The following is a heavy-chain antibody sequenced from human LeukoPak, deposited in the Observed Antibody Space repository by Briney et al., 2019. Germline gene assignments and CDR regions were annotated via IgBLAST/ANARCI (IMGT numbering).Heavy chain of an antibody. CDR1: GGSISSNSYY. CDR2: IYYSGST. V-gene: IGHV4-61*01. Sequence: SETLSLTCTVSGGSISSNSYYWGWIRQPPGKGLEWIGDIYYSGSTNYNPSLKSRFTISVDTSKNQFSLKVSSVTAADTAVYYCAREKYRGYSYGLFDCWGQGTLVTVSS. J-gene: IGHJ4*02. D-gene: IGHD5-18*01. CDR3: AREKYRGYSYGLFDC.